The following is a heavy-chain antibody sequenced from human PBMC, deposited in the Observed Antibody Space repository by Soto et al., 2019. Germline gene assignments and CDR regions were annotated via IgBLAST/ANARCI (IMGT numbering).Heavy chain of an antibody. CDR1: GYTFSGHY. CDR3: ARGLYSSPAYFFDS. J-gene: IGHJ4*02. V-gene: IGHV1-2*02. D-gene: IGHD6-13*01. Sequence: QVQLVQSGAEVRKPGASVKVSCNVTGYTFSGHYLHWVRQAPGQGLEWMGWINPKSGGTNYAQKFQDRVTMTAGTSVSAASMELTSLRYDDTAVFYCARGLYSSPAYFFDSWGQGTLVTGSS. CDR2: INPKSGGT.